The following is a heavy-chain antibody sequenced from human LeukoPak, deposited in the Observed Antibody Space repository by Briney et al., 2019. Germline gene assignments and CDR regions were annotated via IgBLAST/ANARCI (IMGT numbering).Heavy chain of an antibody. Sequence: GGSLRLSCAASGFTFSSYGMNWVRQAPGKGLEWVAFIRFDGRDKYYADSVKGRFTISRDNSKNSLYLQMNSLRAEDTAVYYCARGPVSSSGFFGYWGQGTLVTVSS. CDR3: ARGPVSSSGFFGY. V-gene: IGHV3-30*02. CDR2: IRFDGRDK. CDR1: GFTFSSYG. J-gene: IGHJ4*02. D-gene: IGHD6-19*01.